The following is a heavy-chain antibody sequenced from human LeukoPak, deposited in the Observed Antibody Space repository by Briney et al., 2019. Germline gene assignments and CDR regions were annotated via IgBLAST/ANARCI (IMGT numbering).Heavy chain of an antibody. V-gene: IGHV1-69*06. Sequence: SVKVSCKASGGTFSSYAISWVRQAPGQGLEWMGGIIPTFGTANYAQKFQGRVTITADKSTSTAYMELSSLRSEDTAVYYCARDRSDLVATFFDYWGQGTLVTVSS. CDR3: ARDRSDLVATFFDY. J-gene: IGHJ4*02. D-gene: IGHD5-12*01. CDR1: GGTFSSYA. CDR2: IIPTFGTA.